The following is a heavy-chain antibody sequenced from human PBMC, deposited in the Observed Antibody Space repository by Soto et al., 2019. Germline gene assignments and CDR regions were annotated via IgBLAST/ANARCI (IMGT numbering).Heavy chain of an antibody. V-gene: IGHV3-7*01. CDR1: GFTFSSYW. D-gene: IGHD4-17*01. CDR2: IKQDGSEK. CDR3: AREGYGDYELPPDY. Sequence: GGSLRLSCAASGFTFSSYWMSWVRQAPGKGLEWVANIKQDGSEKYYVDSVKGRFTISRDNAKNSLYLQMNSLRAEDTAVYYCAREGYGDYELPPDYWGQGTLVTVSS. J-gene: IGHJ4*02.